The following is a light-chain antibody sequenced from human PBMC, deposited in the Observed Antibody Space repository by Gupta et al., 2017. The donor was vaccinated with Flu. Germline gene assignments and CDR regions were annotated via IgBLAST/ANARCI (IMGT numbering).Light chain of an antibody. CDR2: EVS. V-gene: IGLV2-23*02. J-gene: IGLJ2*01. CDR1: SSDVSSYNR. Sequence: GTSSDVSSYNRVSWYHQHPGKAPKLMIYEVSKRPSGVSNRFSGSKSGNTASLTISGLQAEDEADYYCCSYAGSSTPFGGGTKLTVL. CDR3: CSYAGSSTP.